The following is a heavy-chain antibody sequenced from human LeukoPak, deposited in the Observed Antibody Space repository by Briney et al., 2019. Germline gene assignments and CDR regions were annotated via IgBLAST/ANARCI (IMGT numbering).Heavy chain of an antibody. CDR2: INHSGST. D-gene: IGHD3-10*01. CDR3: ARERNSYGSGGQRHPLDY. Sequence: SETLSLTCTVSGGSIGSYYWNWIRQAPGKGLEWIGEINHSGSTNYNPSLKSRVTIFVDTSKNQFSLRLSSVTAADTAVYYCARERNSYGSGGQRHPLDYWGQVPLVT. V-gene: IGHV4-4*08. CDR1: GGSIGSYY. J-gene: IGHJ4*02.